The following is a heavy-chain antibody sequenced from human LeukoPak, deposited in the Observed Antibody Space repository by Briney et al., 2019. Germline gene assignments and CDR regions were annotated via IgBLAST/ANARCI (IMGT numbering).Heavy chain of an antibody. CDR2: ISSSSSYI. Sequence: GGSLRLSCAASGFTFSSYSMNWVRQAPGKGLEWVSSISSSSSYIYYADTVKGRFTVSRDNAKNSLYLQMNSLRAEDTAVYYCARGGVYSSGWYVDYWGQGTLVTVSS. CDR3: ARGGVYSSGWYVDY. J-gene: IGHJ4*02. D-gene: IGHD6-19*01. V-gene: IGHV3-21*01. CDR1: GFTFSSYS.